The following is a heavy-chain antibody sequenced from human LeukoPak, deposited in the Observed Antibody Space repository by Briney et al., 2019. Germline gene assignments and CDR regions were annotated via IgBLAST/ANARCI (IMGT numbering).Heavy chain of an antibody. CDR1: GFIFSTYG. Sequence: GGSLRLSCAASGFIFSTYGMHWVRQAPGKGLEWVSSISSSSYIYYADSVKGRFTISRDNAKNSLYLQMNSLRAEDTAVYYCARGRSSWRYWGQGTLVTVSS. J-gene: IGHJ4*02. V-gene: IGHV3-21*01. CDR3: ARGRSSWRY. D-gene: IGHD6-13*01. CDR2: ISSSSYI.